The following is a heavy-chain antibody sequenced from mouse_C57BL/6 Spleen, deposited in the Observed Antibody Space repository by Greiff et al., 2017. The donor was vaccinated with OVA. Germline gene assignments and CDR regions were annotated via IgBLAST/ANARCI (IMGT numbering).Heavy chain of an antibody. Sequence: EVQLQQSGPELVKPGASVKISCKASGYTFTDYYMNWVKQSHGKSLEWIGDINPNNGGTSYNQKFKGKATLTVDKSSSTAYMELRSLTSEDSAVYYCARPALDSSGSFDYWGQGTTLTVSS. CDR1: GYTFTDYY. V-gene: IGHV1-26*01. CDR2: INPNNGGT. CDR3: ARPALDSSGSFDY. J-gene: IGHJ2*01. D-gene: IGHD3-2*02.